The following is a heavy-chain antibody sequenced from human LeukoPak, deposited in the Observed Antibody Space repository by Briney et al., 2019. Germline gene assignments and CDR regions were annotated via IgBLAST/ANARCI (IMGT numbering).Heavy chain of an antibody. V-gene: IGHV3-21*01. J-gene: IGHJ4*02. CDR3: ARETADYGEGY. D-gene: IGHD4-17*01. CDR2: ISSSSNYI. Sequence: GGSLRLSCAASGLTFSSYNMNWVRQAPGKGLEWVSFISSSSNYIYYADSVKGRFTISRDNAKNSLFLQMNSLRAEDTAVYYCARETADYGEGYWGQGTLVTVSS. CDR1: GLTFSSYN.